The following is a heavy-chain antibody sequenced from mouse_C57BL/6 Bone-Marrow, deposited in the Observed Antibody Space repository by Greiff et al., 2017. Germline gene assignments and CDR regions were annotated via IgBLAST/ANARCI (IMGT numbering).Heavy chain of an antibody. CDR1: GFTFSSYT. J-gene: IGHJ1*03. CDR2: IRVGGGNT. V-gene: IGHV5-9*01. Sequence: EVKVVESGGGLVKPGGSLKLSCAASGFTFSSYTMSWVRQTPEKRLQWVAAIRVGGGNTYYPASVKGRFTISRDNDKNILYLEMSSLRSEDTALYYCSRQVTTVLATKYFDVWGTGTTVTVSS. D-gene: IGHD1-1*01. CDR3: SRQVTTVLATKYFDV.